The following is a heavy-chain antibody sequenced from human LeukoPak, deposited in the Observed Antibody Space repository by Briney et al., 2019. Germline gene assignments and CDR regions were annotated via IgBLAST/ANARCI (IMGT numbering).Heavy chain of an antibody. Sequence: SQTLSLTCAVSGGSISSGGYSWSWIRQPPGKGLEWIGYIYHSGSTYYNPSLKSRVTISVDRSKNQFSLKLSSVTAADTAVYYCARGEGGSSSRFDHWGQGTLVTVSS. CDR1: GGSISSGGYS. V-gene: IGHV4-30-2*01. D-gene: IGHD2-15*01. J-gene: IGHJ5*02. CDR2: IYHSGST. CDR3: ARGEGGSSSRFDH.